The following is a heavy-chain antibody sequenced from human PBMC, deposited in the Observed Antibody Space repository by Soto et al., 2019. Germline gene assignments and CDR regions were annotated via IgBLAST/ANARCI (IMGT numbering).Heavy chain of an antibody. J-gene: IGHJ4*02. D-gene: IGHD6-19*01. CDR1: GFTFSSYA. V-gene: IGHV3-23*01. Sequence: EVQLLESGGGLVQPGGSLRLSCAASGFTFSSYAMSWVRQVPGKGLEWVSAISGSGGGTYYADSVKGRFTISRDNSKNQLNRRMNTLRVEDTSVYYCAKGGPYSSGYYGFDYWGQGNLVTVSS. CDR2: ISGSGGGT. CDR3: AKGGPYSSGYYGFDY.